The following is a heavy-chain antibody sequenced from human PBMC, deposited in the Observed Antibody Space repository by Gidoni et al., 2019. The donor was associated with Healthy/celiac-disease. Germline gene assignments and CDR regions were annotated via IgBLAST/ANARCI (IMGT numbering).Heavy chain of an antibody. J-gene: IGHJ3*02. CDR3: AKARESGYCSSTSCYAAGDAFDI. CDR2: ISGNSGSI. CDR1: GFTFDDYA. D-gene: IGHD2-2*01. Sequence: EVQLVESGGGLVQPGRSLRLSCAASGFTFDDYAMHWVRQAPGKGLEWVSGISGNSGSIGYADSVKGRFTISRDNAKNSLYLQMNSLRAEDTALYYCAKARESGYCSSTSCYAAGDAFDIWGQGTMVTVSS. V-gene: IGHV3-9*01.